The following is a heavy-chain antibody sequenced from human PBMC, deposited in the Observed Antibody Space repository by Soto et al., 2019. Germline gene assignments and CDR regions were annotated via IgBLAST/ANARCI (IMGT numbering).Heavy chain of an antibody. D-gene: IGHD3-10*01. V-gene: IGHV3-30*18. CDR2: IIYDGSTK. J-gene: IGHJ4*02. CDR1: GFTFSSYG. Sequence: VQLVESGGGVVQPGRSLRLSCAASGFTFSSYGMHWVRQAPGKGLEWVAVIIYDGSTKYYADSVKGRFTISRDNSKSTLYLQRNSLRAEDTAVYYCAKDRMGAGVRGYFDYWGQGTLVTVSS. CDR3: AKDRMGAGVRGYFDY.